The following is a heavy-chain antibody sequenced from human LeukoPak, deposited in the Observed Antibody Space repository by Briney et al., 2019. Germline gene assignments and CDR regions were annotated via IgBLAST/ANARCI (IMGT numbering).Heavy chain of an antibody. D-gene: IGHD4-17*01. Sequence: PSETLSLTCTVSGGSISSSSYYWGWIRQPPGKGLEWIGGIYYSGSTYYNPSLKSRVTISVDTSKNQFSLKLSSVTAADTAVYYCARLKEVTVTLAFDIWGQGTMVTVSS. CDR1: GGSISSSSYY. CDR2: IYYSGST. J-gene: IGHJ3*02. CDR3: ARLKEVTVTLAFDI. V-gene: IGHV4-39*01.